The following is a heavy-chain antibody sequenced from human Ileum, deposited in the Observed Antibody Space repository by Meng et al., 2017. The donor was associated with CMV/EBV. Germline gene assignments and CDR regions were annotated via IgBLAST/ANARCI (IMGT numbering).Heavy chain of an antibody. V-gene: IGHV3-30-3*01. J-gene: IGHJ4*02. D-gene: IGHD2-21*01. CDR1: GFTFSSYA. Sequence: GESLKISCAASGFTFSSYAMHWVRQAPGKGLEWVAVISYDGSNKYYADSVKGRFTISRDNSKNTLYLQMNSLRAEDTAVYYCASGVVVIAFVGNNWGQGTLVT. CDR3: ASGVVVIAFVGNN. CDR2: ISYDGSNK.